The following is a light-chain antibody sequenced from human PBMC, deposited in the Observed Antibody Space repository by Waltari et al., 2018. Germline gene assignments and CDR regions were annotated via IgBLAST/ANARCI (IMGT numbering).Light chain of an antibody. Sequence: GDRVTITCRASQSISSYLNWYQQKPGKAPKLLIYAASSLQSGVPSRFSGSGSGTDFTLTISSLQPEDFATYYCQQSYSTPYTFGQGTKLEIK. CDR3: QQSYSTPYT. CDR2: AAS. J-gene: IGKJ2*01. V-gene: IGKV1-39*01. CDR1: QSISSY.